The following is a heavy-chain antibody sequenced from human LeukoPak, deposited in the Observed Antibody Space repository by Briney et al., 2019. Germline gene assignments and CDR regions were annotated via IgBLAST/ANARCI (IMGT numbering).Heavy chain of an antibody. Sequence: GSVKVSCKASGYTFNTHGISWVRQAPGQGLEWMGWINPNSGGTNYAQKFQGRVTMTRDTSISTAYMEPSRLRSDDTAVYYCARDRKSQSGALDYWGQGTLVTVSS. V-gene: IGHV1-2*02. D-gene: IGHD3-10*01. J-gene: IGHJ4*02. CDR3: ARDRKSQSGALDY. CDR2: INPNSGGT. CDR1: GYTFNTHG.